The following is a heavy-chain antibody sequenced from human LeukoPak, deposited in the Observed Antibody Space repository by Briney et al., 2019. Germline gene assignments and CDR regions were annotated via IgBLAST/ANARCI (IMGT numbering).Heavy chain of an antibody. J-gene: IGHJ3*02. V-gene: IGHV4-4*07. Sequence: ASETLSLTCTVSGGSISSYYWSWIRQPAGKGLEWIGRIYTSGSTNYNPSLKSRVTMSVDTSKNQFSLKLSSVTAADTAVYYCARDPAPYYYGSGSDAFDIWGQGTMVTVSS. D-gene: IGHD3-10*01. CDR2: IYTSGST. CDR1: GGSISSYY. CDR3: ARDPAPYYYGSGSDAFDI.